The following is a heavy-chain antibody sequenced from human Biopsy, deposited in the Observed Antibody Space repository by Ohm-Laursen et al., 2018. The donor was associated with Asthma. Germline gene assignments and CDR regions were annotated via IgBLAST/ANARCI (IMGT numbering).Heavy chain of an antibody. CDR3: ARDPAGYYYFDY. D-gene: IGHD3-22*01. Sequence: RSLRLSCAASGFTFSTYGMHWVRQAPGKGLEWVAVMSFDGRQTYYADSVKGRFTISRDNSKNTLYLQMNSLRAEDTAVYYCARDPAGYYYFDYWGQGTLVTVSS. V-gene: IGHV3-30*03. J-gene: IGHJ4*02. CDR1: GFTFSTYG. CDR2: MSFDGRQT.